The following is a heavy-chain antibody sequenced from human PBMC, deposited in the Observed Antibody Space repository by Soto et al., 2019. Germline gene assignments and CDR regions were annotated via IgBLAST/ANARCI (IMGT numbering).Heavy chain of an antibody. J-gene: IGHJ6*01. V-gene: IGHV1-18*01. Sequence: QVQLVQSGAEVKKPGASVKVSCKASGYTFTSYGISWVRQAPGQGLEWMGWISAYNGNTNYAQKLQGRVTMTTDTSXSXXDMELRSLRSDDTAVYYCARDGALRENYYSHGRDVWGQGTTVTVSS. CDR3: ARDGALRENYYSHGRDV. CDR1: GYTFTSYG. CDR2: ISAYNGNT. D-gene: IGHD2-15*01.